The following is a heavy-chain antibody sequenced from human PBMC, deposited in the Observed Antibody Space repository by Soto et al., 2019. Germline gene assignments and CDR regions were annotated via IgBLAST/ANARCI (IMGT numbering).Heavy chain of an antibody. CDR2: IAFDGSNE. CDR1: EFTFSSYP. D-gene: IGHD2-15*01. V-gene: IGHV3-30-3*01. CDR3: ARPIPRWSYHYGMDV. J-gene: IGHJ6*02. Sequence: QLVESGGRGVQPGRSLRLSCAASEFTFSSYPMHWVRQAPGRGLGWVALIAFDGSNEYYADSVKGRFIISRDNSKNMVYLQMNSLRPDDTAIYYCARPIPRWSYHYGMDVWGQGTTVTVSS.